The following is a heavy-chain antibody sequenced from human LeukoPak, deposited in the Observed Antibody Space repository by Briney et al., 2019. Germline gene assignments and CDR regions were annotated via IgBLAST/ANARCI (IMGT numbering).Heavy chain of an antibody. CDR2: IIPMFGSS. CDR3: ARVTHTELSTWFDP. V-gene: IGHV1-69*13. D-gene: IGHD5-18*01. J-gene: IGHJ5*02. Sequence: GASVKVSCKASGYTFTSYAINWVRQAPGQGLEWMGGIIPMFGSSNYAQKFQGRVTITADESTTTAYMELSSLRSEDTAVYYCARVTHTELSTWFDPWGQGTLVTVSS. CDR1: GYTFTSYA.